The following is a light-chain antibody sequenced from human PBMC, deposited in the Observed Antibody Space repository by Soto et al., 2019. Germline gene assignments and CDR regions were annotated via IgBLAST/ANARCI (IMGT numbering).Light chain of an antibody. J-gene: IGLJ3*02. CDR1: SGHSSYI. CDR3: ETWDRNTHRGV. CDR2: LEGSGSY. Sequence: QPVLTQSSSASASLGSSVKLTCTLSSGHSSYIIAWHQQQPGKAPRYLMKLEGSGSYNKGSGVPDRFSGSSAGADRYLTISNLQSEDEADYYCETWDRNTHRGVCGGGTKLTVL. V-gene: IGLV4-60*03.